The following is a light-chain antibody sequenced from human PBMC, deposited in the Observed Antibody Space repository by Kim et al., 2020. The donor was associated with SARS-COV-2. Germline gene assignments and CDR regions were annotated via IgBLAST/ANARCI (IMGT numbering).Light chain of an antibody. CDR3: QTWGPGIRV. CDR2: VNSDGSH. CDR1: RGHRKYA. Sequence: SVKLPCTRGRGHRKYAVAWHQQRAEKGPRYLMKVNSDGSHNKGDGIPDRFSGSASGAERYLTISSLQSEDEADYYCQTWGPGIRVFGGGTQLTVL. V-gene: IGLV4-69*01. J-gene: IGLJ3*02.